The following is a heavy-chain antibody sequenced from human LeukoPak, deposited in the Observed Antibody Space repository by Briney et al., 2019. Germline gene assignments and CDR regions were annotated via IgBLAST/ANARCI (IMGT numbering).Heavy chain of an antibody. CDR2: INHSGST. J-gene: IGHJ4*02. CDR1: GGSLSGYY. CDR3: ARRKAVYFDY. Sequence: PSETLSLTCAVYGGSLSGYYWSWIRQPPGKGLEWIGEINHSGSTNYNPSLKSRVTISVDTSKNQFSLKLSSVTAADTAVYYCARRKAVYFDYWGRGTLVTVSS. D-gene: IGHD1-14*01. V-gene: IGHV4-34*01.